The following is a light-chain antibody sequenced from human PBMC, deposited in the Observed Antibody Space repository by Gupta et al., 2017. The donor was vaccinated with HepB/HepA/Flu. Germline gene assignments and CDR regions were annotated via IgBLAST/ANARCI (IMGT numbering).Light chain of an antibody. CDR3: SSYTSSSTVYV. Sequence: QSALTQPASVSGSPGQSFPISCTGTSSDVGGYNYVSWYQQHPGKAPKLMIYDVSNRPSGVSNRFSGSKSGNTASLTISGLQDEDEADYYCSSYTSSSTVYVFGTGTKVTVL. J-gene: IGLJ1*01. V-gene: IGLV2-14*01. CDR1: SSDVGGYNY. CDR2: DVS.